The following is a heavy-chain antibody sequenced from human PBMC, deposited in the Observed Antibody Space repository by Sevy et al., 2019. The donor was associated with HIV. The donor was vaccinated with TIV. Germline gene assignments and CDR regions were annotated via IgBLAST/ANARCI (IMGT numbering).Heavy chain of an antibody. CDR2: ISSSSSTI. Sequence: GGSLRLSCAASGFTLSSYSMNWVRQAPGKGLEWVSYISSSSSTIYYADSVKGRFTISRDNAKNSLYLQMNSLRAEHTAVYYCARDDIVVVPAAMYYYFGLDVWGQGTTVTVSS. CDR1: GFTLSSYS. J-gene: IGHJ6*02. D-gene: IGHD2-2*01. CDR3: ARDDIVVVPAAMYYYFGLDV. V-gene: IGHV3-48*01.